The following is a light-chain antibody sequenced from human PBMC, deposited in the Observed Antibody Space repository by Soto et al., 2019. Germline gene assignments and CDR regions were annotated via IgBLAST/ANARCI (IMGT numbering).Light chain of an antibody. CDR3: QQYGSSPRT. V-gene: IGKV3-20*01. J-gene: IGKJ1*01. CDR1: QSVSSSY. Sequence: EIVLTQSPGTLSLSPGERATLSCRASQSVSSSYLAWYQQKPGQAPRLLIYGASSRATGIPGRFSGSGSGTDFTLTISRLEPEDFALYYCQQYGSSPRTFGQGTKVEIK. CDR2: GAS.